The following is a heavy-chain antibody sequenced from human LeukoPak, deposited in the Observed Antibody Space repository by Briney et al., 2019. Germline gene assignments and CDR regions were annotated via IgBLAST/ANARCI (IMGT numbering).Heavy chain of an antibody. CDR1: GFTSSSYG. Sequence: GGSLRLSCAASGFTSSSYGMHWVRQAPGKGLEWVAVIWYDGSNKYYADSVKGRFTISRDNSKNTLYLQMNSLRAEDTAVYYCAGSVAVAGRGYWGQGTLVTVSS. D-gene: IGHD6-19*01. CDR2: IWYDGSNK. V-gene: IGHV3-33*08. CDR3: AGSVAVAGRGY. J-gene: IGHJ4*02.